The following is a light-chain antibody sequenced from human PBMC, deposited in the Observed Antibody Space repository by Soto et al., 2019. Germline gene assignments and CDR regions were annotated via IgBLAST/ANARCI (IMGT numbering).Light chain of an antibody. J-gene: IGKJ5*01. CDR3: QQYKSWPRIT. CDR2: DAS. V-gene: IGKV3-11*01. Sequence: EVVLTQSPATLSLSPGERATLSCRASQSVSSYLAWYQQKPGQAPRLLIYDASNRATGIPARFSGTGSGTDFTLTISSLKSEDYAIYYCQQYKSWPRITFGQGTRLEIK. CDR1: QSVSSY.